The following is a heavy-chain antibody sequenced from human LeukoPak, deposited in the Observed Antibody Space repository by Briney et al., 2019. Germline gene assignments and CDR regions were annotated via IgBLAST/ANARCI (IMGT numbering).Heavy chain of an antibody. CDR3: ARVAPSGSGNYYTFDY. J-gene: IGHJ4*02. CDR2: ISAYNGNT. D-gene: IGHD3-10*01. CDR1: GYTFTSYG. V-gene: IGHV1-18*01. Sequence: VASVKVSCKASGYTFTSYGISWVRQAPGQGLEWMGWISAYNGNTNYAQKLQGRVTMTTDTSTSTAYMELRSLRSDDTAVYYCARVAPSGSGNYYTFDYWGQGTLVTVSS.